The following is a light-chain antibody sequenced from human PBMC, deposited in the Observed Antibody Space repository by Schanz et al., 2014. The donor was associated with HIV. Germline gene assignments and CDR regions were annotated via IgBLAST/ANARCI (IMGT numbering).Light chain of an antibody. J-gene: IGLJ2*01. Sequence: QSVLTQPPSVSGAPGQRVTISCAGSSSNIGAGYDVHWYQQLPGTAPKLLIYSNNNRPSGVPDRFSGSKSGTSASLAITGLQAEDEATYYCQSYDKSLSVVIFGGGTQLTVL. CDR2: SNN. V-gene: IGLV1-40*01. CDR1: SSNIGAGYD. CDR3: QSYDKSLSVVI.